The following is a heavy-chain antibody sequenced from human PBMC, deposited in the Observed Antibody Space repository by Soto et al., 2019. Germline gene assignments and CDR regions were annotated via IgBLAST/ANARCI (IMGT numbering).Heavy chain of an antibody. CDR3: ARDQQWLVPFDAFDI. V-gene: IGHV3-48*02. Sequence: SLRLSCAASGFTFSSYSMNWVRQAPGKGLEWVSYISSSSSTIYYADSVKGRFTISRDNAKNSLYLQMNSLRDEDTAVYYCARDQQWLVPFDAFDIWGQGTMVTVSS. CDR1: GFTFSSYS. D-gene: IGHD6-19*01. CDR2: ISSSSSTI. J-gene: IGHJ3*02.